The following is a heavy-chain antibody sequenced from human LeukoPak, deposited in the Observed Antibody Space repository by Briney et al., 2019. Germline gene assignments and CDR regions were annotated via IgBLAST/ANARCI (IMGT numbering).Heavy chain of an antibody. CDR2: IKQDGSEK. CDR3: AKDLFAGDYFDY. CDR1: GFTFSSYW. J-gene: IGHJ4*02. D-gene: IGHD2-21*01. V-gene: IGHV3-7*03. Sequence: GGSLRLSCAASGFTFSSYWMSWVRQAPGKGLEWVANIKQDGSEKYYVDSVKGRFTISRDNSKNTLYLQMNSLRAEDTAVYYCAKDLFAGDYFDYWGQGTLVTVSS.